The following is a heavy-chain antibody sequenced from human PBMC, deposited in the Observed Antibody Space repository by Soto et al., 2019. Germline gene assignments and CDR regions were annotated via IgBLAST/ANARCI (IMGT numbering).Heavy chain of an antibody. CDR3: ARHKGGYYSAVDV. CDR2: IYYSGTT. Sequence: QLQLQESGPGLVKPSETLSLTCTVSGGSISSNSYYWAWIRQPPGKGLEWIGNIYYSGTTYYNPSLKSRATISVATSKNQFSLKLSSVTAADTAVYYCARHKGGYYSAVDVWGQGTTVTVSS. V-gene: IGHV4-39*01. CDR1: GGSISSNSYY. J-gene: IGHJ6*02.